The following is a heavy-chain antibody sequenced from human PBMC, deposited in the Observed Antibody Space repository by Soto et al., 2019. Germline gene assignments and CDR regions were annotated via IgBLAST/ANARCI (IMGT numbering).Heavy chain of an antibody. D-gene: IGHD1-26*01. CDR1: GYTFNNHH. CDR3: ARAYSGTLDFDY. CDR2: VNPHSGYA. V-gene: IGHV1-8*01. J-gene: IGHJ4*02. Sequence: ASVKVSCKASGYTFNNHHIYWVRQVTGQGLEWMGWVNPHSGYAGYAQKFQGRVTMTRTTSTSTAFMELSSLTSGDTAVYYCARAYSGTLDFDYWGQGTLVTVSS.